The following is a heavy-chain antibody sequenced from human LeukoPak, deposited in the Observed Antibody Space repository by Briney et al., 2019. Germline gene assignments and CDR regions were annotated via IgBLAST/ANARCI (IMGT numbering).Heavy chain of an antibody. D-gene: IGHD4/OR15-4a*01. V-gene: IGHV4-59*01. CDR2: MHNGVHT. Sequence: SETLSLTCTVPGDSISSYFWSWIRQPPGKGLEWIGYMHNGVHTNYNPSLKSRVTISGDTSKSQVSLKLTSVTAADTAVYYCAATIKRDYGDTNLDYWGQGTLVTVSS. J-gene: IGHJ4*02. CDR1: GDSISSYF. CDR3: AATIKRDYGDTNLDY.